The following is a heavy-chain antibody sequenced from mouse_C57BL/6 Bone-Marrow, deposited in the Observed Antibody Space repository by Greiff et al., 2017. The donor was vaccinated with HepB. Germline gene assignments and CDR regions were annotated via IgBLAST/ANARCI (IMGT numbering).Heavy chain of an antibody. D-gene: IGHD1-1*01. Sequence: VQLQQSGPELVKPGASVKISCKASGYSFTGYYMHWVKQSHGNILDWIGYIYPYNGVSSYNQKFKGKATLTVDKSSSTAYMELRSLTSEDSAVYYCAFYYYGSSYGYAMDYWGQGTSVTVSS. CDR3: AFYYYGSSYGYAMDY. J-gene: IGHJ4*01. CDR2: IYPYNGVS. CDR1: GYSFTGYY. V-gene: IGHV1-31*01.